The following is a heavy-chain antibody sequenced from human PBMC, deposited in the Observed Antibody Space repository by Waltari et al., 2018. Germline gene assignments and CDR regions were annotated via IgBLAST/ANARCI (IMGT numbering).Heavy chain of an antibody. CDR2: TYYRSKWYN. V-gene: IGHV6-1*01. CDR1: GDSVSTNSGA. D-gene: IGHD3-22*01. Sequence: QVQLQQSGPGLVKPSQTLSLTCAISGDSVSTNSGAWNWIRQSPSRGLEWLGRTYYRSKWYNDYAVSVKSRMTINPDTSKNQCSLQLNSVTPEDTAVYYCSRGDSRDYLNAFDIWGQGTMVTVSS. J-gene: IGHJ3*02. CDR3: SRGDSRDYLNAFDI.